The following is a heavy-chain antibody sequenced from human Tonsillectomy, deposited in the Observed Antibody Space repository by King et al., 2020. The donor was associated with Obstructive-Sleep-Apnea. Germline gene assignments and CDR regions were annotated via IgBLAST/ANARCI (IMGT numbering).Heavy chain of an antibody. CDR2: ISYDGSNK. CDR3: AKDRKPMTTVTRSIADY. J-gene: IGHJ4*02. V-gene: IGHV3-30*18. CDR1: GFTFSSYG. D-gene: IGHD4-17*01. Sequence: VQLVESGGGVVQPGRSLRLSCAASGFTFSSYGMHWVRQAPGKGLEWVADISYDGSNKYYADSVKGRFTISRDNSKNTLYLQMNSLRAEDTAVYYCAKDRKPMTTVTRSIADYWGQGTLVTVSS.